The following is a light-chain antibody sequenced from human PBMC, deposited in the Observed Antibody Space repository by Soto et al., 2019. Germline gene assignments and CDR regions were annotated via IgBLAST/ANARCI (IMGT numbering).Light chain of an antibody. CDR1: QSISVH. CDR2: SAS. Sequence: DIQMTQSPSSLSASVADTVTITCRASQSISVHLNWYQQKGGKVPKLLIYSASNLYSGVPSRFSGSGSATDFALTISSLQPEDFATYYCQQSYITPYTFGQGTRLEIK. CDR3: QQSYITPYT. J-gene: IGKJ2*01. V-gene: IGKV1-39*01.